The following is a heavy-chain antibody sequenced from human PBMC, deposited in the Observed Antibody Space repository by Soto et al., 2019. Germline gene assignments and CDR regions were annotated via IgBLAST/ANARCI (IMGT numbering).Heavy chain of an antibody. V-gene: IGHV1-69*01. CDR3: ARDRSYYFDY. CDR1: GGTFSSHA. D-gene: IGHD2-15*01. CDR2: IIPILGTA. Sequence: QVQLVQSGAEVKKPGSSVKVSCKASGGTFSSHAISWVRQAPGQGLEWMGGIIPILGTANYAQKFQGRVTITADESTSTASMELGSLRPEDTAVYYCARDRSYYFDYWGQGTLVTVSS. J-gene: IGHJ4*02.